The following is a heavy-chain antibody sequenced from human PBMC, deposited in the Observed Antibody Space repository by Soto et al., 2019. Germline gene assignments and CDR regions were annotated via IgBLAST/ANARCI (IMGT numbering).Heavy chain of an antibody. Sequence: SETLSLTCTVAGGSISSYYWRWMRQPPGQGLEWIGYIYYSGSTNYNPSLKSRVTISVDTSKNQFSLKLSSVTAADTAVYYCARDRSRSSGWYGVDYWGQGPLVTVS. V-gene: IGHV4-59*01. CDR3: ARDRSRSSGWYGVDY. CDR2: IYYSGST. J-gene: IGHJ4*02. D-gene: IGHD6-19*01. CDR1: GGSISSYY.